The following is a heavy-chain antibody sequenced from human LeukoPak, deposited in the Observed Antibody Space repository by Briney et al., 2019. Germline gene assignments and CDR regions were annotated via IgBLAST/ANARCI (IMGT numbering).Heavy chain of an antibody. V-gene: IGHV3-9*01. D-gene: IGHD1-1*01. CDR2: ITWNSDDM. CDR1: GFSFEDYG. Sequence: GRSLRLSCAASGFSFEDYGMFWVRQAPGKALEWVSGITWNSDDMAYADSVKGRFTISRDNAKNCLYLQMNSLTVEDTALYYCTRVTSWRTGFDYWGQGTLVTVSS. CDR3: TRVTSWRTGFDY. J-gene: IGHJ4*02.